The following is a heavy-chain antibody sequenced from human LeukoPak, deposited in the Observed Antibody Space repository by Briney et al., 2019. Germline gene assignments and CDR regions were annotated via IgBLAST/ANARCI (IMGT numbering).Heavy chain of an antibody. CDR2: IRYDGSNK. J-gene: IGHJ4*02. CDR1: GFTFSSYG. Sequence: PGGSQRLSCAASGFTFSSYGMHWVRQAPGKWLEWVAFIRYDGSNKYYADSVKGRFTISRDNSKNTLYLQMNSLRAEDTAVYYCAKAPPYRATEIAAAGQYYFHYWGQGTLVTVSS. D-gene: IGHD6-13*01. CDR3: AKAPPYRATEIAAAGQYYFHY. V-gene: IGHV3-30*02.